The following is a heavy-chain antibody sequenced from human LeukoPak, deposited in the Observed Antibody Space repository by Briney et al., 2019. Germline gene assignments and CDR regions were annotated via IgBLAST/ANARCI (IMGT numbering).Heavy chain of an antibody. J-gene: IGHJ4*02. V-gene: IGHV4-39*07. CDR3: ARVFDS. Sequence: SETLSLTCTVSGGSVYTSDYYWGWVRQPPGKGPEWIGDIFYTGKTNYNPSLKGRVSISIDTSKNQFSLKLTSVTAADTAVYYCARVFDSWGQGALVTVSS. CDR1: GGSVYTSDYY. CDR2: IFYTGKT.